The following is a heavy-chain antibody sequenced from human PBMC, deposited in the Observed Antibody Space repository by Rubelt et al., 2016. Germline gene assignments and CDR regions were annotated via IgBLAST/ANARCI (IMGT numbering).Heavy chain of an antibody. CDR3: ASRSSGANSAFDR. Sequence: EVQLVESGGTLVKPGGSLRLSCAASEFSFSSYSMNWVRQAPGKGLEWVSSISSSSSYIYYADSVKGRFTISRDNAKNSLYLQMNSRGVEETAVDHCASRSSGANSAFDRWGQGTQVTVSS. CDR1: EFSFSSYS. V-gene: IGHV3-21*01. CDR2: ISSSSSYI. J-gene: IGHJ5*02. D-gene: IGHD6-19*01.